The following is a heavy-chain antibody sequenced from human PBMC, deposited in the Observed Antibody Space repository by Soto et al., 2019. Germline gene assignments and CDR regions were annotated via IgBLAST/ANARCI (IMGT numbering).Heavy chain of an antibody. V-gene: IGHV1-18*04. CDR3: ATLAVAGSVNWFDP. D-gene: IGHD6-19*01. J-gene: IGHJ5*02. Sequence: QFQLVQSGAEVRKPGVSVKVSCKASGYTLTSYGISWVRQAPGQGLEWMGWISVYSGNTNYAQKFQGRVSMTRETSTSTAYMELRSLRSDDTAVYYCATLAVAGSVNWFDPWGQGTLVTVSS. CDR2: ISVYSGNT. CDR1: GYTLTSYG.